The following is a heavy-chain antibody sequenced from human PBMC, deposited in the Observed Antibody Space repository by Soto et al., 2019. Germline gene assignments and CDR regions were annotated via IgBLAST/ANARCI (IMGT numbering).Heavy chain of an antibody. Sequence: PSETLSLTCTVSGGSISSSSYYWGWIRQPPGKGLEWIGSIYYSGSTYYNPSLKSRVTISVDTSKNQFSLKLSSVTAADTAVCYCARHEFGYYFDYWGQGTLVTVSS. J-gene: IGHJ4*02. CDR3: ARHEFGYYFDY. V-gene: IGHV4-39*01. D-gene: IGHD3-10*01. CDR2: IYYSGST. CDR1: GGSISSSSYY.